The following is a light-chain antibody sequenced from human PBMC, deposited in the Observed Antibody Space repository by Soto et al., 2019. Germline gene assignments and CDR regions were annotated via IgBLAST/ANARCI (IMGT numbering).Light chain of an antibody. CDR1: QGISNY. Sequence: DIQLTQAPSFLSASVGDRVTITCRASQGISNYLAWYQQKPGKAPQLLIYAASTLQSGVPSRFSGSGSGIEFTLTISSLQPEDFAIYFCQQLNSSPFTFCPGTKVHI. V-gene: IGKV1-9*01. J-gene: IGKJ3*01. CDR3: QQLNSSPFT. CDR2: AAS.